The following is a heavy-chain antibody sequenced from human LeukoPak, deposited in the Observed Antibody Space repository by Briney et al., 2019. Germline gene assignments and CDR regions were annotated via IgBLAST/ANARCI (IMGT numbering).Heavy chain of an antibody. CDR1: GFDFSSDW. CDR3: AKDHYWSIDY. Sequence: GGSLRLSCAASGFDFSSDWMHWVRHAPGQGLVWVSRIKGDGISTNYADSVKGRFTISRDIAKNTLYLQMNSLRAEDTGVYYCAKDHYWSIDYWGRGTLVTVSS. V-gene: IGHV3-74*01. CDR2: IKGDGIST. J-gene: IGHJ4*02. D-gene: IGHD3-3*01.